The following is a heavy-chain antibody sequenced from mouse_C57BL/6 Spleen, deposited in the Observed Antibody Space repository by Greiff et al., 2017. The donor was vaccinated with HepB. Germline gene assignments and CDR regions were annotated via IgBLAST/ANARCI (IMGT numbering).Heavy chain of an antibody. D-gene: IGHD2-12*01. CDR3: ARARAYYSLYYFDY. V-gene: IGHV2-2*01. Sequence: QVQLKESGPGLVQPSQSLSITCTVSGFSLTSYGVHWVRQSPGKGLEWLGVIWSGGSTDYNAAFISRLSISKDNSKSQVFFKMNSLQADDTAIYYCARARAYYSLYYFDYWGQGTTLTVSS. CDR2: IWSGGST. J-gene: IGHJ2*01. CDR1: GFSLTSYG.